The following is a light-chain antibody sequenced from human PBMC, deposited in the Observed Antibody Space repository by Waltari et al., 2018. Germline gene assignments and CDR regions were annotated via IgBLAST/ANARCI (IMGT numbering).Light chain of an antibody. CDR3: QQMYSTPQT. CDR1: QSISSY. V-gene: IGKV1-39*01. J-gene: IGKJ1*01. Sequence: DIQMTQSPSSLSASVGDRVTITCRARQSISSYLTWYQKKPGKAPKLLIYAASRLQSGVPSRFSVSGSRTGFTLSISSLQPEDFATYYCQQMYSTPQTFGQGTKVEIK. CDR2: AAS.